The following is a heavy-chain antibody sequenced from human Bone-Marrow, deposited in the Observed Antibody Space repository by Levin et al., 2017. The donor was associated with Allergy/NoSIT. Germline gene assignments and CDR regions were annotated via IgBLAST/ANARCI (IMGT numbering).Heavy chain of an antibody. Sequence: SQTLSLTCNVSGGSITGYYWTWIRQPPGKGLESIGYFYSTANSNYNPSLKSRVTISVDRSKKQVSLTLTSVTAADTAVYYCARGLHDNGDGYWYFDIWGRGTLVAVSS. CDR2: FYSTANS. D-gene: IGHD2-8*01. CDR3: ARGLHDNGDGYWYFDI. CDR1: GGSITGYY. J-gene: IGHJ2*01. V-gene: IGHV4-59*12.